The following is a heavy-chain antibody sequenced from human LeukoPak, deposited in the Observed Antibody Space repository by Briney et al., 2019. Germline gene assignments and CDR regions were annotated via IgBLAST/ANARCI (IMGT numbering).Heavy chain of an antibody. Sequence: GGSLRLSCAASGFTFNNYAVTWVRQAPGKGLEWVSAISNSGGKTYYADSVEGRFTISRDNSENTLYLHMNSLRAEDTAVYYCARLELSGYSGYEPFDYWGQGTLVTVSS. J-gene: IGHJ4*02. CDR1: GFTFNNYA. CDR3: ARLELSGYSGYEPFDY. D-gene: IGHD5-12*01. CDR2: ISNSGGKT. V-gene: IGHV3-23*01.